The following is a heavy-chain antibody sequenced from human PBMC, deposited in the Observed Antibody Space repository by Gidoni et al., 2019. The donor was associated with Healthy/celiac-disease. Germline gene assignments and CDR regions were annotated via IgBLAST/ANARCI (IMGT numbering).Heavy chain of an antibody. Sequence: QVQLVQSGAEVKKPGSSVKVSCNASGGTFSSYAISWVRQAPGQGLEWMGRIIPILGIANYAQKFQGRVTITADKSTSTAYMELSSLRSEDTAVYYCARDEVAASWFDPWGQGTLVTVSS. D-gene: IGHD6-13*01. J-gene: IGHJ5*02. CDR1: GGTFSSYA. CDR2: IIPILGIA. CDR3: ARDEVAASWFDP. V-gene: IGHV1-69*09.